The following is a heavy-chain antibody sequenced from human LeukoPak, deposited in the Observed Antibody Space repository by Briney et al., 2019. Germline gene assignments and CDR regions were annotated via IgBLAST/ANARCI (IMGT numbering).Heavy chain of an antibody. J-gene: IGHJ1*01. V-gene: IGHV4-59*02. CDR2: IYYSGST. CDR1: RFTVSSNY. CDR3: ANHGYGDYGYFQH. D-gene: IGHD4-17*01. Sequence: NPGGSPRLSCAASRFTVSSNYMSWVRQAPGKGLEWIGYIYYSGSTNYNPSLKSRVTISVDTSKNQFSLKLSSVTAADTAVYYCANHGYGDYGYFQHWGQGTLVTVSS.